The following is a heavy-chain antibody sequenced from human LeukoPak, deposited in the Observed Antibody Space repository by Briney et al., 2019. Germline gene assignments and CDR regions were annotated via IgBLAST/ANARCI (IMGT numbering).Heavy chain of an antibody. V-gene: IGHV4-30-2*01. D-gene: IGHD4-17*01. CDR2: IYHSGST. CDR3: ARVRITTTGAFDI. CDR1: GGSISSGGYY. J-gene: IGHJ3*02. Sequence: PSQTLSLTCTVSGGSISSGGYYWSWIRQPPGKGLEWIGYIYHSGSTYYNPSLKSRVTISVDRSKNQFSLKLSSVTAADTAVYYCARVRITTTGAFDIWGQGTMVTVSS.